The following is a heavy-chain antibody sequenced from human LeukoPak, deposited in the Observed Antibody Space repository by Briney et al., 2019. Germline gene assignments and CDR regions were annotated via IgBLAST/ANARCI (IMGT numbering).Heavy chain of an antibody. V-gene: IGHV4-34*01. J-gene: IGHJ3*02. D-gene: IGHD3-16*02. CDR2: INHSGST. Sequence: SETLSLTCAVYGGSFSGYYWSRLRQPPGKGLEWLGEINHSGSTNYNPSLKSRVTISVDTSKNQFSLKLSSVTAADTAVYYCARGMITFGGVIPGRAFDIWGQGTMVTVSS. CDR3: ARGMITFGGVIPGRAFDI. CDR1: GGSFSGYY.